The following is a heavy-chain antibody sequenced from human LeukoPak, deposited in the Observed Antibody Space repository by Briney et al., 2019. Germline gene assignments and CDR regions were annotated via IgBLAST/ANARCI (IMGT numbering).Heavy chain of an antibody. D-gene: IGHD2-2*01. CDR2: INPSGGST. Sequence: ASVKVSCKASGYTFTRYYMHWARQAPGQGLEWMGIINPSGGSTSYAQKFQGRVTMTADTSTSTAYMELRSLRSDDTAVYYCARDDNEGYCSSTSCYGKYYYGMDVWGQGTTVTVSS. J-gene: IGHJ6*02. CDR1: GYTFTRYY. CDR3: ARDDNEGYCSSTSCYGKYYYGMDV. V-gene: IGHV1-46*01.